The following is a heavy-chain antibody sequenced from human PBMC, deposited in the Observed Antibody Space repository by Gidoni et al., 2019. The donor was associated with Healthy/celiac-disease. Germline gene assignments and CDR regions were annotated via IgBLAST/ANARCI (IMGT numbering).Heavy chain of an antibody. CDR2: ISYDGSNK. V-gene: IGHV3-30*18. CDR3: AKGSGWYFDY. Sequence: QVQLVESGGGVVQPGRSLRLSCAASGFTFSSYGMHWVRQAPGKGLEWVAVISYDGSNKYYADSVKGRFTISRDNSKNTLYLQMNSLRAEDTAVYYCAKGSGWYFDYWGQGTLVTVSS. CDR1: GFTFSSYG. D-gene: IGHD6-19*01. J-gene: IGHJ4*02.